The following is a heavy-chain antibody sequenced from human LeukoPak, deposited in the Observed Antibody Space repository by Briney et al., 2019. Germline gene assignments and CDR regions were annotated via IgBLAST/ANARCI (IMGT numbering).Heavy chain of an antibody. CDR2: INPNSGDT. V-gene: IGHV1-2*02. CDR1: GYTFTSYY. D-gene: IGHD4/OR15-4a*01. CDR3: ARTMANLFDP. Sequence: ASVKVSCKASGYTFTSYYMHWVRQAPGQGLEWMGWINPNSGDTKYAQKFQGRVTMTSDTSISTAYMELSRLRSDDTAVYYCARTMANLFDPWGQGTLVTVSS. J-gene: IGHJ5*02.